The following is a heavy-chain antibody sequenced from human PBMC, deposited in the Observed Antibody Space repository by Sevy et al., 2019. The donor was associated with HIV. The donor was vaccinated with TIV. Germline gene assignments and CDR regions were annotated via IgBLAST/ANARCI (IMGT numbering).Heavy chain of an antibody. D-gene: IGHD1-26*01. V-gene: IGHV3-33*01. CDR2: IWYDGSNT. J-gene: IGHJ4*02. CDR1: GFIFSYFG. Sequence: GGSLRLSCAASGFIFSYFGMHWVRQAPGKGLEWVAVIWYDGSNTIYADSVKGRFTSSRDNSKNILYLQMNSLRDEDTAVYYCARDPHGIMLRGSYYLYWGQGTRVTVSS. CDR3: ARDPHGIMLRGSYYLY.